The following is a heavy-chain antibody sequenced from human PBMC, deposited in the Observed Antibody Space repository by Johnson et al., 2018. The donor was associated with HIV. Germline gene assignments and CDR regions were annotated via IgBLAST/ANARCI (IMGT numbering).Heavy chain of an antibody. Sequence: QMLLVESGGGVVQPGRSLRLSCAASGFTFSSYAMHWVRQAPGKGLEWVAVISYDGSNKYYADSVKGRFTISRDNSKNTLYLQMNSLRAEDTAVYYCARERGSGITMVRGVSQPACESWGQGTMVTVSS. J-gene: IGHJ3*02. CDR2: ISYDGSNK. D-gene: IGHD3-10*01. CDR1: GFTFSSYA. CDR3: ARERGSGITMVRGVSQPACES. V-gene: IGHV3-30-3*01.